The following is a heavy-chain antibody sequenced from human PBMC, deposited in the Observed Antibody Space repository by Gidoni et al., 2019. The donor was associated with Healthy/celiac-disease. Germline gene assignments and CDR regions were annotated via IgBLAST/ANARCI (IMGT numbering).Heavy chain of an antibody. J-gene: IGHJ4*02. CDR3: AKSADDPE. CDR2: ISYDGSNK. V-gene: IGHV3-30*18. CDR1: GFTVSGYV. Sequence: QVQLVESGGGVVQPGRSMRLSCAASGFTVSGYVMHWVRQAPGKGLEWVAVISYDGSNKYYADSVKGRFTISRDNSKNTLYLQMNSLRAEDTAVYYCAKSADDPEWGQGTLVTVSS.